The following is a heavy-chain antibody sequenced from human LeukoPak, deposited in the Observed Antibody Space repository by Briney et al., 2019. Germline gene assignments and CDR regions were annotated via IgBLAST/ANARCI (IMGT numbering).Heavy chain of an antibody. V-gene: IGHV1-46*01. Sequence: ASVKVSCKASGGTFSSYAISWVRQAPGQGLEWMGIINPSGGSTSYAQKFQGRVTMTRDTSTSTVYMELSSLRSEDTAVYYCARSSGTTTGYYGMDVWGQGTTVTVSS. J-gene: IGHJ6*02. CDR2: INPSGGST. CDR3: ARSSGTTTGYYGMDV. CDR1: GGTFSSYA. D-gene: IGHD3-22*01.